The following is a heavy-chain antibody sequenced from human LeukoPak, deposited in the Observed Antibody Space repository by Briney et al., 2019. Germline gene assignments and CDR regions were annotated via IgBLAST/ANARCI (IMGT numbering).Heavy chain of an antibody. Sequence: PGGSLRLSCAASGFTFSNYNMNWGRQAPGKGREGGSYMSSSSSTIYYADSVKGRFTISRDNAKNSLYLQMNSLRAEDTAVYYCTRDQLVVVPAATPNWFDPWGQGTLVTVSS. CDR3: TRDQLVVVPAATPNWFDP. V-gene: IGHV3-48*01. CDR1: GFTFSNYN. CDR2: MSSSSSTI. D-gene: IGHD2-2*01. J-gene: IGHJ5*02.